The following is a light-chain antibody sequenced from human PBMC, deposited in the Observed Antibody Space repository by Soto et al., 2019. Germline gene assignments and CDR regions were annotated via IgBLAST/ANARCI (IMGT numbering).Light chain of an antibody. CDR1: QGVTTN. V-gene: IGKV3-15*01. CDR2: DVS. CDR3: QQYNNWPFS. J-gene: IGKJ5*01. Sequence: EIVMTQSPATLSVSPEERATLSCRAGQGVTTNFAWYQQKSGQSPRLLIYDVSIRATGVPARFSGTGSETDFTLTISGLQSEDSAVYFCQQYNNWPFSFGQGTRLEI.